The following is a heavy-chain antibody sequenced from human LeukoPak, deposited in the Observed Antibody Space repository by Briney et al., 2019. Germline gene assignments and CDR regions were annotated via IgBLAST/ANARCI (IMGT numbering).Heavy chain of an antibody. CDR2: INHSGST. V-gene: IGHV4-34*01. J-gene: IGHJ4*02. D-gene: IGHD3-10*01. CDR1: GGSFSGYY. CDR3: ARGGYYYGSGSYYTIDY. Sequence: SETLSLTCAVYGGSFSGYYWSWIRQPPGEGLEWIGEINHSGSTNYNPSLKSRVTISVDTSKNQFSLKLSSVTAADTAVYYCARGGYYYGSGSYYTIDYWGQGTLVTVSS.